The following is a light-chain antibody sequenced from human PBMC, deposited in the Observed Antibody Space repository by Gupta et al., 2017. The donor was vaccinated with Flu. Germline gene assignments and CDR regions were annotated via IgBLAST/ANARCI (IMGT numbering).Light chain of an antibody. J-gene: IGLJ2*01. Sequence: VTISCSGSNSNIGGDYVYWYQQHPGTAPKLLIYRNNQRPSGGPDRLSGSKSGTSASLAISGLRSEDEADYYCAAWDDSRSGQGVFGGGTKLTVL. V-gene: IGLV1-47*01. CDR2: RNN. CDR1: NSNIGGDY. CDR3: AAWDDSRSGQGV.